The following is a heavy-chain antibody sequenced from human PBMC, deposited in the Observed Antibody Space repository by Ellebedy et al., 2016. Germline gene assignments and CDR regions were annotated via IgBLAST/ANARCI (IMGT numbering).Heavy chain of an antibody. J-gene: IGHJ3*01. CDR1: GFTFTSYS. CDR2: ISPTSGSTI. V-gene: IGHV3-48*02. CDR3: TRGGLDNSFDV. Sequence: GESLKIXCAVSGFTFTSYSMKWVRQTPGKGLEWVSYISPTSGSTIYYADSVKGRFTISRDNAKNSVYLQMNSLRDEDTAVYYCTRGGLDNSFDVWGQGTMVTVS. D-gene: IGHD3-16*01.